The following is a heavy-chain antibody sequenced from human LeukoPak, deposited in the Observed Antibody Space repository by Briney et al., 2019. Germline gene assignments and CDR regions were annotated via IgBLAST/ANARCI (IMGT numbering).Heavy chain of an antibody. CDR2: TSGSGGST. D-gene: IGHD4-23*01. CDR1: GFTFSSYA. Sequence: GGSLRLSCVASGFTFSSYAMSWVRQAPGKGQEWVSATSGSGGSTYYADSVKGRFTISRDNSKNTLYLQMNSLRVEDTAIYYCAKDLTLGGSPSYYFDYWGQGTLVTVSS. CDR3: AKDLTLGGSPSYYFDY. J-gene: IGHJ4*02. V-gene: IGHV3-23*01.